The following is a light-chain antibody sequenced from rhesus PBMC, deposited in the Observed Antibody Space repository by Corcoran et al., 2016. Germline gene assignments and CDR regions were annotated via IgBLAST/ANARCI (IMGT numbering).Light chain of an antibody. J-gene: IGKJ4*01. CDR3: QQHSRKPLT. V-gene: IGKV1-33*02. CDR1: QGISNW. CDR2: GGS. Sequence: DIQMTQSPSSLSASIGDRVTITCQASQGISNWLAWYQQQPGKAPKLLIYGGSRLHSDFPSRFSGSGSGTEFTRTISGLQPEDFATYYCQQHSRKPLTFGGGTKVELK.